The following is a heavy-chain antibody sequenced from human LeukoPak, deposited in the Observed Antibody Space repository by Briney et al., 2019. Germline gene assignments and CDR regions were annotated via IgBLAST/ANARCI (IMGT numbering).Heavy chain of an antibody. CDR3: AKDAFYGSGNYYSYGMDV. V-gene: IGHV3-9*01. Sequence: GGSLRLSCAASGFTFDDYAMHWVRQAPGKGLEWVSGISWNSDSIGYADSVKGRFTISRDNAKNSLYLQMNSLRVEDTALYYCAKDAFYGSGNYYSYGMDVWGQGTTVTVSS. CDR1: GFTFDDYA. D-gene: IGHD3-10*01. J-gene: IGHJ6*02. CDR2: ISWNSDSI.